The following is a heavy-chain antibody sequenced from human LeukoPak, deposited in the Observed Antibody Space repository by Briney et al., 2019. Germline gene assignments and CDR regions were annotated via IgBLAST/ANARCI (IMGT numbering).Heavy chain of an antibody. V-gene: IGHV3-23*01. J-gene: IGHJ4*02. Sequence: GGSLRLSCAASGLTFSSYGMSWVRQAPGKGLEWVSAISGSGGSTYYADSVKGRFTISRDNSKNTLYLQMNSLRAEDTAVYYCAKDRYYYGSGSYFDYWGQGTLVTVSS. CDR1: GLTFSSYG. CDR3: AKDRYYYGSGSYFDY. CDR2: ISGSGGST. D-gene: IGHD3-10*01.